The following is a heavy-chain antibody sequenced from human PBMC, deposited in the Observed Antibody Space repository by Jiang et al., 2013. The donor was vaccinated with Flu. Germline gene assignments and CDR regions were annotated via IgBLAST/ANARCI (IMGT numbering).Heavy chain of an antibody. J-gene: IGHJ5*02. CDR3: ARSGINSALFGWFDP. CDR2: IYPGDSDT. CDR1: GYSFTNYW. D-gene: IGHD3-10*01. Sequence: GAEVKKPGESLKISCXASGYSFTNYWIAWVRQMPGKGLEWMGIIYPGDSDTRYSPSFQGQVTISADKSISTAYLQWSSLKASDTAMYYCARSGINSALFGWFDPWGQGTLVTVSS. V-gene: IGHV5-51*01.